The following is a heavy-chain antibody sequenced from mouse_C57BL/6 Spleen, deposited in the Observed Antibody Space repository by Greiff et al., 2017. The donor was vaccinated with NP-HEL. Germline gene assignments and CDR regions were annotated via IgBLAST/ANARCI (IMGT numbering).Heavy chain of an antibody. CDR3: ARDGSAYYYAMDY. Sequence: QVQLKESGAELARPGASVKMSCKASGYTFTSYTMHWVKQRPGQGLEWIGYINPSSGYTKYNQKFKDKATLTADKASSTAYMQLSSLTSEDSAVYYCARDGSAYYYAMDYWGQGTSVTVSS. CDR1: GYTFTSYT. CDR2: INPSSGYT. V-gene: IGHV1-4*01. J-gene: IGHJ4*01. D-gene: IGHD1-1*01.